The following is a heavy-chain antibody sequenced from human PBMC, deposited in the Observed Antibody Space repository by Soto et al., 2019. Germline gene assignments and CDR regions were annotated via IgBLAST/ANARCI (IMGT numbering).Heavy chain of an antibody. V-gene: IGHV4-4*02. CDR1: GGSITTSNW. Sequence: QVQLRESGPGLVKPSETLSLTCAISGGSITTSNWWSWVRRPPGKGLEWVGQIFHTGSTYYNPSLKNLVTISLDKSSDQFSLKLTSVTAADTAVYFCARTYCSTTVCPHDHWVQGTLFTVSS. CDR2: IFHTGST. CDR3: ARTYCSTTVCPHDH. D-gene: IGHD2-2*01. J-gene: IGHJ4*02.